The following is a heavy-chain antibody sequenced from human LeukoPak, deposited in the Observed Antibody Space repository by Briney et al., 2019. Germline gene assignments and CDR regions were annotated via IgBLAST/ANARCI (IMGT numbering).Heavy chain of an antibody. CDR3: ARTVTRGWYFDL. V-gene: IGHV3-53*01. D-gene: IGHD4-17*01. J-gene: IGHJ2*01. CDR1: GFTVSSNY. Sequence: LAGGSLRLPCAASGFTVSSNYMSWVRQAPGKGLEWVSVIYSGGSTYYADSVKGRFTISRDNSKNTLYLQMNSLRAEDTAVYYCARTVTRGWYFDLWGRGTLVTVSS. CDR2: IYSGGST.